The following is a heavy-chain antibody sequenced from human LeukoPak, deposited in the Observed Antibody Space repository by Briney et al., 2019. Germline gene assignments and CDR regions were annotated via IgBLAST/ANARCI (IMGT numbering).Heavy chain of an antibody. CDR3: ARVAYYYDSSGYYDAFDI. J-gene: IGHJ3*02. CDR2: ISSSGSTI. Sequence: GGSLRLSCAASGFTFSSYEMNWVRQAPGKGLEWVSYISSSGSTIYYADSVKGRFTISRDNAKNSLYLQINSLRAEDTAVYYCARVAYYYDSSGYYDAFDIWGQGTMVTVSS. D-gene: IGHD3-22*01. V-gene: IGHV3-48*03. CDR1: GFTFSSYE.